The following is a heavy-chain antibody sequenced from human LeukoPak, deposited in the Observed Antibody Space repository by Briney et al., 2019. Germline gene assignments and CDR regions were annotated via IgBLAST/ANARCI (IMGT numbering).Heavy chain of an antibody. Sequence: SSETLSLTCAVYGGSFSGYYWSWIRQPPGKGLEWIGEINHSGSTNYNPSLKSRVTISVDTSRNQFSLKLNSVTAADTAVYYCAKSNGYGLVDIWGQGTMVTVSS. CDR1: GGSFSGYY. CDR3: AKSNGYGLVDI. J-gene: IGHJ3*02. CDR2: INHSGST. D-gene: IGHD3-10*01. V-gene: IGHV4-34*01.